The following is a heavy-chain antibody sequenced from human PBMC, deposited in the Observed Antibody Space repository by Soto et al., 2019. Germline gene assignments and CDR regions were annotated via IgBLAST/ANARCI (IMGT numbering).Heavy chain of an antibody. CDR2: IYWDGND. D-gene: IGHD1-26*01. CDR3: AHRLSGSYWDY. CDR1: GFSLSTSGVG. V-gene: IGHV2-5*02. J-gene: IGHJ4*02. Sequence: QITLKESGPTLVKPTQTLTLTCTFSGFSLSTSGVGVGWIRQPPGKALEWLAVIYWDGNDRYSPSLKSRLTITKDTSKNQAVLTMTNMDPVDTATYYCAHRLSGSYWDYWGQGTLVTFSS.